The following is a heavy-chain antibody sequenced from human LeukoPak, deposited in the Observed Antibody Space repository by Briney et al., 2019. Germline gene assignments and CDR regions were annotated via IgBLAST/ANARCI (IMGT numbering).Heavy chain of an antibody. D-gene: IGHD3-22*01. CDR1: GFTFSNYG. CDR3: AKYDSSGYYRAHFDY. Sequence: GGSLRLSCAASGFTFSNYGMHWVRQAPGKGLEWVATITYDGSSEYYADSVKDRFTVSRDNSKNTLYLQMSSLKTEDTAVYYCAKYDSSGYYRAHFDYWGQGTLVTVSS. V-gene: IGHV3-30*18. J-gene: IGHJ4*02. CDR2: ITYDGSSE.